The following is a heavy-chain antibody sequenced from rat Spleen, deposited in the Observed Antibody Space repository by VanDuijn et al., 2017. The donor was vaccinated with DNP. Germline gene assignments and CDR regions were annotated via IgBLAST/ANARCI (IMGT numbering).Heavy chain of an antibody. CDR1: GFNFNDYW. CDR3: ARHTLGINPYFDY. Sequence: EVKLVESGGGLVQPGRSLKLSCAASGFNFNDYWMGWVRQAPAKGLEWVASIGTGGGNTYYRDSVKGRFTISRDNAKSTLYLQMDSLRSEDTATYYCARHTLGINPYFDYWGQGVMVTVSS. CDR2: IGTGGGNT. D-gene: IGHD1-9*01. V-gene: IGHV5-25*01. J-gene: IGHJ2*01.